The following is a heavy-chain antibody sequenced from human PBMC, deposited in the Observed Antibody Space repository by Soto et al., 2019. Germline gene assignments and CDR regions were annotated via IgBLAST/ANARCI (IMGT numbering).Heavy chain of an antibody. CDR1: GFTFSSYS. CDR2: ISSSSSYI. CDR3: ARDPDPLVVVAATDAEYFQH. Sequence: GGSLRLSCAASGFTFSSYSMNWVRQAPGKGLEWVSSISSSSSYIYYADSVKGRFTISRDNAKNSLYLQMNSQRAEDTAVYYCARDPDPLVVVAATDAEYFQHWGQGTLVTVSS. J-gene: IGHJ1*01. D-gene: IGHD2-15*01. V-gene: IGHV3-21*01.